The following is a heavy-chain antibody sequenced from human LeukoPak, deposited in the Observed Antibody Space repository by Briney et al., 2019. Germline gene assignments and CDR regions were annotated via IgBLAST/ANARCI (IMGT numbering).Heavy chain of an antibody. J-gene: IGHJ4*02. Sequence: SETLSLTCTVSGGSISSYYWSWIRQPPGKALEWIGYIYTSGSTNYNPSLKSRITISVDTSKNQFSLKLSSVIAADTAVYYCAGHHSEGVGYNLGYWGQGTLVTVSS. D-gene: IGHD5-24*01. CDR2: IYTSGST. CDR1: GGSISSYY. CDR3: AGHHSEGVGYNLGY. V-gene: IGHV4-4*09.